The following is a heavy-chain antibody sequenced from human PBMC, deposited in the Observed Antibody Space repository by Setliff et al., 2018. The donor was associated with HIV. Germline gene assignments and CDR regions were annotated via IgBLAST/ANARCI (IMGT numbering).Heavy chain of an antibody. J-gene: IGHJ4*02. CDR1: GYTFTGYY. V-gene: IGHV1-2*04. D-gene: IGHD6-13*01. Sequence: ASVKVSCKASGYTFTGYYMHWVRQAPGQGLEWMGWINPNNGGTNYAQKFQGWITMTRDTSISTAYMELSRLRSDDTAVYYCARDAFHGFSSSYNPDYWGQGTLVTVSS. CDR2: INPNNGGT. CDR3: ARDAFHGFSSSYNPDY.